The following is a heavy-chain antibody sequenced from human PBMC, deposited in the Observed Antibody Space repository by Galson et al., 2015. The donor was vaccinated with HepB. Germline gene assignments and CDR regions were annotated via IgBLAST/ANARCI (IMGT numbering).Heavy chain of an antibody. Sequence: QSGAEVKKPGESLKISCKGSGNSFTSYWIGWVRQMPGKGLEWMGMISLSDSDTRYSPSFQGQVTISADKSISTAYLHWSSLKASDTAMYYCARARRDNRSSVHYYYGMDVWGQGTTVTVSS. CDR2: ISLSDSDT. V-gene: IGHV5-51*01. CDR3: ARARRDNRSSVHYYYGMDV. CDR1: GNSFTSYW. J-gene: IGHJ6*02. D-gene: IGHD6-6*01.